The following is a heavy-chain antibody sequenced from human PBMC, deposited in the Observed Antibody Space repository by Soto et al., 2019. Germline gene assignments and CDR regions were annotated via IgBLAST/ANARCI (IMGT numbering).Heavy chain of an antibody. CDR1: GFTFRSYA. V-gene: IGHV3-30*04. Sequence: GGSLRRSCEAAGFTFRSYAMHWVSQAPGKGLELVAIISYDGSNKYYGESVKGRFTISRDNSKNTVSLQMSSLRLDYTAAYHCARDLSRGITMIGLVIHLWGQATPVTVS. CDR2: ISYDGSNK. J-gene: IGHJ4*02. CDR3: ARDLSRGITMIGLVIHL. D-gene: IGHD3-22*01.